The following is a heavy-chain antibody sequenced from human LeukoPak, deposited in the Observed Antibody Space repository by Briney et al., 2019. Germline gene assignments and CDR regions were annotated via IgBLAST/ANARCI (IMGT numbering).Heavy chain of an antibody. CDR3: ARDEPRGAWVY. CDR1: GGSIGNDY. J-gene: IGHJ4*02. D-gene: IGHD1-14*01. V-gene: IGHV4-59*01. CDR2: IYHTGIT. Sequence: SETLSLTCTVSGGSIGNDYWTWIRQPPGEALEWIGDIYHTGITNYNPSLKSRVAISVDTSKNQFSLRLNSVTAADTALYYCARDEPRGAWVYWGQGALVTVPS.